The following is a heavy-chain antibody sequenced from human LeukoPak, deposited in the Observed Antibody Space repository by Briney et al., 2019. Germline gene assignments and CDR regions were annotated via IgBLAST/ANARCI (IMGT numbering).Heavy chain of an antibody. V-gene: IGHV4-34*01. CDR2: INHSGST. CDR3: ARGEQWLDFDY. J-gene: IGHJ4*02. Sequence: SETLSLTCAVYGGSFSGYYWSWIRQPPGKGLEWIGEINHSGSTNYNPSLKSRVTISVDTSKNQFSLKLSSVTAADTAVYYCARGEQWLDFDYWGQGTLVTVSS. D-gene: IGHD6-19*01. CDR1: GGSFSGYY.